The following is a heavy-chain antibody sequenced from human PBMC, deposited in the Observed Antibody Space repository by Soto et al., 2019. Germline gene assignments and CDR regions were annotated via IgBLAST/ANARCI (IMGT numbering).Heavy chain of an antibody. D-gene: IGHD1-26*01. J-gene: IGHJ4*02. CDR3: ARDPNVRWIVGATSYMYFFDY. V-gene: IGHV1-18*04. Sequence: SVKVSCKSSVYTFSNYGISLVRQAPGQGLEWMGWISAYNGDTNYAQRFHGRVTLTTDTSTSTAYVELRSLRSDDTAVYYCARDPNVRWIVGATSYMYFFDYWGQGTLVTVPQ. CDR2: ISAYNGDT. CDR1: VYTFSNYG.